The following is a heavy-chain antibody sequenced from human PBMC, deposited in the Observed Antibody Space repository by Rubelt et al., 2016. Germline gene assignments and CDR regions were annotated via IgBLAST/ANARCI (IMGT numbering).Heavy chain of an antibody. CDR2: INHSGST. V-gene: IGHV4-34*01. CDR3: ARLILRGELDY. J-gene: IGHJ4*02. Sequence: QVQLQQWGAGLLKPSETLSLTCAVYGGSFSGYYWSWIRQPPGKGLEWIGEINHSGSTNYNPSLKSRVTISVDTSKNQFSLKLSSVTAADTAVYYCARLILRGELDYWGQGALVTVSS. D-gene: IGHD3-10*01. CDR1: GGSFSGYY.